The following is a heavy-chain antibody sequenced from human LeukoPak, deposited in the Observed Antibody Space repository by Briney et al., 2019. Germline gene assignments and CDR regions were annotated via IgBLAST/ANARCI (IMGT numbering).Heavy chain of an antibody. J-gene: IGHJ4*02. Sequence: GASVKVSCKASGRTFSSYAISWVRQAPGQGLEWMGGIIPIFGTANYAQKFQGRVTITADESTSTVYMELSSLRSEDTAVYYCARDVDYDLLCWGQGTLVTVSS. V-gene: IGHV1-69*13. D-gene: IGHD3-22*01. CDR1: GRTFSSYA. CDR3: ARDVDYDLLC. CDR2: IIPIFGTA.